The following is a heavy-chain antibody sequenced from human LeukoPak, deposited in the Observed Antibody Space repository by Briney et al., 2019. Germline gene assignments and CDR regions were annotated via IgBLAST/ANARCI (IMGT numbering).Heavy chain of an antibody. CDR3: AREAGTGDY. D-gene: IGHD1-14*01. CDR1: GFTFSRYW. V-gene: IGHV3-7*01. CDR2: IKQDGSEK. J-gene: IGHJ4*02. Sequence: GGSLRLSCAASGFTFSRYWMSWVRQAPGKGLEWVANIKQDGSEKYYVDSVKDRFTISRDNAKNSLYLQMNSLRVEDTAVYYCAREAGTGDYWGQGTLVTVSS.